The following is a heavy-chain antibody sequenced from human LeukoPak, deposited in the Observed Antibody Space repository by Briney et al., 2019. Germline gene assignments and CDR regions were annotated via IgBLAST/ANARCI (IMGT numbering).Heavy chain of an antibody. CDR2: INQDGSDK. J-gene: IGHJ4*02. CDR1: GFTFSSYW. CDR3: ARDLGDTSGYYFDY. D-gene: IGHD3-22*01. V-gene: IGHV3-7*01. Sequence: GGSLRLSCAASGFTFSSYWMSWVRQAPGKGLEWVANINQDGSDKSYVDSVKGRFTISRDSAKNSLYLQMNSLRAEDTVVYYCARDLGDTSGYYFDYWGQGTLVTVSS.